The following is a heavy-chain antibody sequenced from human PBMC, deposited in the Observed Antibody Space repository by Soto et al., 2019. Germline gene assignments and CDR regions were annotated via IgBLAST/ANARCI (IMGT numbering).Heavy chain of an antibody. V-gene: IGHV5-10-1*01. J-gene: IGHJ5*02. CDR3: AILAGGRYNWFVP. D-gene: IGHD6-19*01. CDR2: IDPSDSYT. Sequence: GESLKSSCKGSVYSFTSYWISWVRQMPGKGLEWMGRIDPSDSYTNYSPSFQGHVTISADKSISTAYLQWSSLKASDTAMYYCAILAGGRYNWFVPWCQGPQVTVS. CDR1: VYSFTSYW.